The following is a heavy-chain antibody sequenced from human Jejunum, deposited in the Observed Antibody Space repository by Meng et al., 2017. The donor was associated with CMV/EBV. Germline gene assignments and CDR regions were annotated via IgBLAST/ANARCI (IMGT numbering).Heavy chain of an antibody. J-gene: IGHJ5*02. CDR2: FYRSGST. Sequence: CTVSGYSIRSTNYWGWIRQPPGKGLEWIGSFYRSGSTYYNPSLKSRVTISVDTSKNQFSLKLSSVTAADTAIYYCARAPDMVWFDPWGQGTLVTVSS. D-gene: IGHD3-10*01. CDR1: GYSIRSTNY. CDR3: ARAPDMVWFDP. V-gene: IGHV4-38-2*02.